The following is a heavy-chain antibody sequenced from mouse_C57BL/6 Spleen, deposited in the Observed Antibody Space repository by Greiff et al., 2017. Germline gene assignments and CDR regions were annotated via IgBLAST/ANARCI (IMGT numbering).Heavy chain of an antibody. D-gene: IGHD2-4*01. CDR3: ALYDYDPFFDY. CDR1: GYSITSGYY. J-gene: IGHJ2*01. V-gene: IGHV3-6*01. CDR2: ISYDGSN. Sequence: VQLKESGPGLVKPSPSLSLTCSVTGYSITSGYYWNWIRQFPGNKLEWMGYISYDGSNNYNPSLKNRISITRDTSKNQFFLKLNSVTTEDTATYYCALYDYDPFFDYWGQGTTLTVSS.